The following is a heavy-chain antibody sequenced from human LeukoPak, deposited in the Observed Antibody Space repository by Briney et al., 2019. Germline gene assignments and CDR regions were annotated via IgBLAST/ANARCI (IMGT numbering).Heavy chain of an antibody. CDR1: GFTFSSYS. V-gene: IGHV3-21*01. J-gene: IGHJ6*03. D-gene: IGHD3-16*01. Sequence: GGSLRLSCAASGFTFSSYSMNWVRQAPGKGLEWVSSISSSSSYIYYADSVKGRFTISRDNAKNSLYLQMNSLRAEDTAVYYCARELWVITFGGVNGRDYYYYYYMDVWGKGTTVTVSS. CDR3: ARELWVITFGGVNGRDYYYYYYMDV. CDR2: ISSSSSYI.